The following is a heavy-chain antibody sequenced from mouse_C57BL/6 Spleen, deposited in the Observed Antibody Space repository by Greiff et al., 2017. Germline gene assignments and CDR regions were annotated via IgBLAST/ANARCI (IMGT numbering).Heavy chain of an antibody. CDR3: ARKGLRFLYYAMDY. J-gene: IGHJ4*01. CDR1: GYTFTDYN. D-gene: IGHD1-1*01. Sequence: VQLQQSGPELVKPGASVKIPCKASGYTFTDYNMDWVKQSHGKSLEWIGDINPNNGGTIYNQKFKGKATLTVDKSSSTAYMELRSLTSEDTAVYYCARKGLRFLYYAMDYWGQGTSVTVSS. V-gene: IGHV1-18*01. CDR2: INPNNGGT.